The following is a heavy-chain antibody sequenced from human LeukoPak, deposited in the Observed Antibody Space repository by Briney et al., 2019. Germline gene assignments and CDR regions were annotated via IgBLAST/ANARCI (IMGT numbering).Heavy chain of an antibody. D-gene: IGHD5-18*01. CDR3: ARGYSYDYYFDY. CDR1: GGSFSGYY. J-gene: IGHJ4*02. CDR2: IYYSGST. Sequence: SETLSLTCAVYGGSFSGYYWSWIRQPPGKGLEWIGYIYYSGSTNYNPSLKSRVTISVDTSKNQFSLKLSSVTAADTAVYYCARGYSYDYYFDYWGQGTLVTVSS. V-gene: IGHV4-59*01.